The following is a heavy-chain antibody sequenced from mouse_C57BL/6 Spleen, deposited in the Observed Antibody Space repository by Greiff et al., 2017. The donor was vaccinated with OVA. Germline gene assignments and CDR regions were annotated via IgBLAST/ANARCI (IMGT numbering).Heavy chain of an antibody. J-gene: IGHJ2*01. CDR2: INPSSGYT. Sequence: QVQLQQSGAELAKPGASVKLSCKASGYTFTSYWMHWVKQRPGQGLEWIGYINPSSGYTKYNQKFKGKSTLTVDKSSSTAYMQLSSLTSEDSAVYYCARRETVGNFDYWGQGTTLTVSS. V-gene: IGHV1-7*01. CDR1: GYTFTSYW. CDR3: ARRETVGNFDY. D-gene: IGHD1-1*01.